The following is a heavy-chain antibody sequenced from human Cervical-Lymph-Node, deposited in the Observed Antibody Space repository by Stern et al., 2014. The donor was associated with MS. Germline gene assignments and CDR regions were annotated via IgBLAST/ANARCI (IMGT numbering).Heavy chain of an antibody. CDR2: ITPLLGTT. CDR1: GGTFSSIE. V-gene: IGHV1-69*18. J-gene: IGHJ4*02. Sequence: QMQLVQSGAEVKKPGSSMKVSCKASGGTFSSIEISWVRQAPGQGLEWLGRITPLLGTTNYATKVQGRVTIIADESTNAVKMELISLRSEDTAVYYCVRDQGGIAASWGQGTLVTVSS. D-gene: IGHD6-13*01. CDR3: VRDQGGIAAS.